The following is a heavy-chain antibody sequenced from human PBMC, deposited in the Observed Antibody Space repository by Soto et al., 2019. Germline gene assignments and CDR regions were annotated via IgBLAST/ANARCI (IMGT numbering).Heavy chain of an antibody. D-gene: IGHD3-22*01. CDR2: IWYDGSNK. Sequence: QVQLVESGGGVVQPGRSLRLSCAASGFTFSSYGMHWVRQAPGKGLEWVAVIWYDGSNKYYADSVKGRFTISRDNSKNTLYLQMNSLRAEDPGVYYCARRRYYYDSSGYYYALYYYYGMDVWGQGTTVTVSS. CDR1: GFTFSSYG. CDR3: ARRRYYYDSSGYYYALYYYYGMDV. J-gene: IGHJ6*02. V-gene: IGHV3-33*01.